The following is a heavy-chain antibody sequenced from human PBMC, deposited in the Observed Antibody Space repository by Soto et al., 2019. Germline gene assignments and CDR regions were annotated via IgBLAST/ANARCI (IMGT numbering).Heavy chain of an antibody. CDR2: VFYTGST. J-gene: IGHJ4*02. CDR1: GGSINNFY. Sequence: QVQLQESGPGLVRPSETLSLTCNVSGGSINNFYWSWIRQPPGMGLEWIGYVFYTGSTSYNPSLKGRVTMSVDMSKNQFSLRLRSVTAADTGVYYCARTRMVGKVGPQMGYYFDDWGQGTLVTVSS. CDR3: ARTRMVGKVGPQMGYYFDD. V-gene: IGHV4-59*12. D-gene: IGHD2-8*01.